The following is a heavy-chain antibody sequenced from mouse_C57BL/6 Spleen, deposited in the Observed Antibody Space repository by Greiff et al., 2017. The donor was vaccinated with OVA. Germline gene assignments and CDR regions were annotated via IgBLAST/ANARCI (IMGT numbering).Heavy chain of an antibody. J-gene: IGHJ1*03. CDR2: INPNYGTT. CDR1: GYSFTDYN. V-gene: IGHV1-39*01. CDR3: ARETGSSSYWYFDV. D-gene: IGHD1-1*01. Sequence: VQLKESGPELVKPGASVKISCKASGYSFTDYNMNWVKQSNGKSLEWIGVINPNYGTTSYNQKFKGKATLTVDQSSSTAYMQLKSLTSEDSAVYYCARETGSSSYWYFDVWGTGTTVTVSS.